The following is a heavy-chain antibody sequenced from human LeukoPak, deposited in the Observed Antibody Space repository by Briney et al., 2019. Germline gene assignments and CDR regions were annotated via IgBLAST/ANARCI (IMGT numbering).Heavy chain of an antibody. CDR3: AGRYSEFDL. CDR1: GYSISSGYY. Sequence: SETLSLTCTVSGYSISSGYYWSWIRPPAGKGLEWVGRISTSGSTNYNPSLKSRVTISLDTSKNQFSLKLSSVTAADTAVYYCAGRYSEFDLWGRGTLVTVSS. D-gene: IGHD5-18*01. CDR2: ISTSGST. J-gene: IGHJ2*01. V-gene: IGHV4-61*02.